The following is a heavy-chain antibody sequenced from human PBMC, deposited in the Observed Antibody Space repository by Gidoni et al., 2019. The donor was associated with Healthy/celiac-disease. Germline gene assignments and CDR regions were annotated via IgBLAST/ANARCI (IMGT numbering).Heavy chain of an antibody. CDR2: INPSGGST. D-gene: IGHD1-1*01. V-gene: IGHV1-46*01. CDR3: ARAGAVGTPSLRRYFDY. J-gene: IGHJ4*02. Sequence: QVQLAQSGAEVKKPGASVKVACKASGYTFTSYYMHWVQQAPGHGLEWMGIINPSGGSTSYEQQFQGRVTMTRDTSTSTVYMELSSLRSEDTAVYYCARAGAVGTPSLRRYFDYWGQGTLVTVSS. CDR1: GYTFTSYY.